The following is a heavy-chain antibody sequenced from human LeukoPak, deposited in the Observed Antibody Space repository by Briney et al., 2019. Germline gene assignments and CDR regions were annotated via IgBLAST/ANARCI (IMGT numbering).Heavy chain of an antibody. CDR2: ISQDVSHK. Sequence: GGSLRLSCAASGFTFGSYWMSWVRQAPGKGLQSVAYISQDVSHKYYVDSVKGRFTISRDNAKNSLHLEMNSLRAEDTALYYCARVGYNGWNFENWGQGTLVTVSS. V-gene: IGHV3-7*01. CDR1: GFTFGSYW. D-gene: IGHD5-12*01. CDR3: ARVGYNGWNFEN. J-gene: IGHJ4*02.